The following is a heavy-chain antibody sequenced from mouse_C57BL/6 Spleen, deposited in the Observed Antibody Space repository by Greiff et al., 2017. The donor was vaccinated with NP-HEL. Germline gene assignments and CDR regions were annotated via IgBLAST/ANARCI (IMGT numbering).Heavy chain of an antibody. CDR1: GFSLTSYG. J-gene: IGHJ4*01. V-gene: IGHV2-5*01. CDR2: IWRGGST. CDR3: AKKGYYGSSYEDYYAMDY. Sequence: VMLVESGPGLVQPSQSLSITCTVSGFSLTSYGVHWVRQSPGKGLEWLGVIWRGGSTDYNAAFMSRLSITKDNSKSQVFFKMNSLQADDTAIYYCAKKGYYGSSYEDYYAMDYWGQGTSVTVSS. D-gene: IGHD1-1*01.